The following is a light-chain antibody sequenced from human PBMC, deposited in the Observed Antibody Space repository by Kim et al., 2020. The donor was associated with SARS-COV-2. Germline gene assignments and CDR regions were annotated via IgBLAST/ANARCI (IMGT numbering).Light chain of an antibody. Sequence: SSELTQDPAVSVALGQTVRITCQGDSLRSYYASWYQQKPGQAPVLVIYGKNNRPSGIPDRFSGSSSGHTASLTITGDQAEDEADYYCNSRDSSGNHVVFG. CDR3: NSRDSSGNHVV. CDR1: SLRSYY. V-gene: IGLV3-19*01. CDR2: GKN. J-gene: IGLJ2*01.